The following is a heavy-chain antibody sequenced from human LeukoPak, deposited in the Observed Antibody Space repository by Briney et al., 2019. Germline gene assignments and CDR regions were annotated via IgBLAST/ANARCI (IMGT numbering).Heavy chain of an antibody. V-gene: IGHV1-69*01. Sequence: SVKVSCTASGGTFSSYAISWVRQAPGQGLEWMGGIIPIFGTANYAQKFQGRVTITADESTSTAYMELSSLRSEDTAVYYCAGSRDGYNPYYFDYWGQGTLVTVSS. CDR3: AGSRDGYNPYYFDY. J-gene: IGHJ4*02. CDR1: GGTFSSYA. D-gene: IGHD5-24*01. CDR2: IIPIFGTA.